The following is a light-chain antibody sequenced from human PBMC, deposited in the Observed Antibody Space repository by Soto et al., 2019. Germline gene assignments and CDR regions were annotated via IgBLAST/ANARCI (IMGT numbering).Light chain of an antibody. CDR3: QQYSTYTPRT. J-gene: IGKJ1*01. CDR1: QSISIW. V-gene: IGKV1-5*03. CDR2: KAS. Sequence: DIQMTQSPSTLSASVGDRVTITCQASQSISIWLAWYQQKPGKAPKILIYKASSLESGVPSRFSGSGSGTEFTLTISSLQPDDFATYYCQQYSTYTPRTFGQGTKVDIK.